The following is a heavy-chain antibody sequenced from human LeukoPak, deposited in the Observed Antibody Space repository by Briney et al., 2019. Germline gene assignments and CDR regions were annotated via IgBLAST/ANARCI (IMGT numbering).Heavy chain of an antibody. J-gene: IGHJ4*02. D-gene: IGHD6-13*01. CDR1: GGSFSGYY. CDR3: ARGGGYSSRWYVGYFDY. Sequence: SETLSLTCAVYGGSFSGYYWSWIRQPPGKGLEWIGEINHSGSTNYNPSLKSRVTISVDTSKNQFSLKLSSVTAADTAVYYCARGGGYSSRWYVGYFDYWGQGTLVTVSS. CDR2: INHSGST. V-gene: IGHV4-34*01.